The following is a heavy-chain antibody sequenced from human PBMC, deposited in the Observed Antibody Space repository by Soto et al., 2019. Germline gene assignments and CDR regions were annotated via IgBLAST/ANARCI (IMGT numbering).Heavy chain of an antibody. CDR1: GFTFSSYG. J-gene: IGHJ6*03. CDR2: ISYDGSNK. V-gene: IGHV3-30*18. CDR3: AKGIGVSSSWSKVVYYYYYMDV. D-gene: IGHD6-13*01. Sequence: GGSLSLSCAASGFTFSSYGMHWVRQAPGKGLEWVAVISYDGSNKYYADSVKGRFTISRDNSKNTLYLQMNSLRAEDTAVYYCAKGIGVSSSWSKVVYYYYYMDVWEKGTTVTVSS.